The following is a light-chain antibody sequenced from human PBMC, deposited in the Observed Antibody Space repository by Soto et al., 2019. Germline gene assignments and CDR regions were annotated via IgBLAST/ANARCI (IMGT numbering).Light chain of an antibody. CDR3: QQYANSPRT. Sequence: DIQMTQSPSSLSASVGDRVTITCRASQSISSYLNWYQQKPGKAPKLLIYAASSLQSGVPSRFSGSGSGTDFTLTISSLQPEDFAVYYCQQYANSPRTFGQGTKVEIK. V-gene: IGKV1-39*01. J-gene: IGKJ1*01. CDR2: AAS. CDR1: QSISSY.